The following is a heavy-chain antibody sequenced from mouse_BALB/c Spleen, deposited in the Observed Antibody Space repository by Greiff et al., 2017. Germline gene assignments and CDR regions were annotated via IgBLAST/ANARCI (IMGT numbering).Heavy chain of an antibody. Sequence: DVKLQESGPGLVKPSQSLSLTCTVTGYSITSDYAWNWIRQFPGNKLEWMGYISYSGSTSYNPSLKSRISITRDTSKNQFFLQLNSVTTEDTATYYCARWGDDYFDYWGQGTTLTVSS. J-gene: IGHJ2*01. V-gene: IGHV3-2*02. CDR3: ARWGDDYFDY. D-gene: IGHD2-3*01. CDR2: ISYSGST. CDR1: GYSITSDYA.